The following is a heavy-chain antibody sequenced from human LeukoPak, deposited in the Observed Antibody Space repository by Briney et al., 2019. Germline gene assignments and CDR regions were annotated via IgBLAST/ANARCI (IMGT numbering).Heavy chain of an antibody. CDR1: GYTFTSYG. Sequence: ASVKVSCKASGYTFTSYGISWVRQAPGQGLEWMGWISAYNGNTNYAQKLQGRVTMTTDTSTSTAYMELRSLRSDDTAEYYCARDLRRGYCSSTSCYRVNDAFDIWGQGTMVTVSS. D-gene: IGHD2-2*02. J-gene: IGHJ3*02. V-gene: IGHV1-18*04. CDR2: ISAYNGNT. CDR3: ARDLRRGYCSSTSCYRVNDAFDI.